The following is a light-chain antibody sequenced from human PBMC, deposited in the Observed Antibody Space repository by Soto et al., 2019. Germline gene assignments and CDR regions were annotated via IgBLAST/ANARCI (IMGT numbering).Light chain of an antibody. J-gene: IGKJ4*01. Sequence: EIVLTQSPATLSLSPGERATLSCRASQSVSSYLAWYQQKPGQAPRLLIYDASNRATGIPVRFSGSGSGTDFTLTISSLEPEDFAVYYCQQRSNWPRVHTFGGGTKVEIK. V-gene: IGKV3-11*01. CDR1: QSVSSY. CDR3: QQRSNWPRVHT. CDR2: DAS.